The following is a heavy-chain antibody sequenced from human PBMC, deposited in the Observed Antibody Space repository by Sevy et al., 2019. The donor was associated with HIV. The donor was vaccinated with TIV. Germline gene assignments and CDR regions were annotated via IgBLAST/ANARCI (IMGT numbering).Heavy chain of an antibody. CDR2: TRFDGTKK. D-gene: IGHD3-22*01. J-gene: IGHJ4*02. CDR3: AKDDSTGNYPSHFDY. CDR1: GFTFSRYG. Sequence: GGSLRLSCAASGFTFSRYGIHWVHQAPGKGLEWVAFTRFDGTKKYYLDSVKGRFTISRDNSNNTLYLQMNRLRPEGTALYFCAKDDSTGNYPSHFDYWGQGTLVTVSS. V-gene: IGHV3-30*02.